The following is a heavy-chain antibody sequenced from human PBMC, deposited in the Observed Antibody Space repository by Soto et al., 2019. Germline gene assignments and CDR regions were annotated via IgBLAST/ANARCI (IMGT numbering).Heavy chain of an antibody. CDR2: IYTGGSP. J-gene: IGHJ5*02. CDR3: ARAPVRDWFDP. D-gene: IGHD3-16*02. Sequence: PSETLSLTCTVSIGSISSYYWSWIRRPAGKGLEWIGRIYTGGSPNYNPSLKSRVTMSIDTSKSQFSLRLSSVTAADTAVYYCARAPVRDWFDPWGQGTLVTVSS. V-gene: IGHV4-4*07. CDR1: IGSISSYY.